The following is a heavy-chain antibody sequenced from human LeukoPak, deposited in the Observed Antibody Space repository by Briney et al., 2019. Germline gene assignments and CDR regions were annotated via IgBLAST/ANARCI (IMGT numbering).Heavy chain of an antibody. CDR1: GYTFTDYY. J-gene: IGHJ4*02. CDR3: ARDEYYFGSGSYFYFDY. Sequence: ASVTVSCKASGYTFTDYYMYWVRQAPGQGLEWMGWISAYNGNTNYAQKLQGRVTMTTDTSTSTAYMELRSLRSDDTAVYYCARDEYYFGSGSYFYFDYWGQGTLVTVSS. D-gene: IGHD3-10*01. CDR2: ISAYNGNT. V-gene: IGHV1-18*04.